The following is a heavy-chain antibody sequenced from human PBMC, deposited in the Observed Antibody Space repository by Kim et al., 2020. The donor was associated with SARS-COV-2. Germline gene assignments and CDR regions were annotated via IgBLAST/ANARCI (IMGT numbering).Heavy chain of an antibody. Sequence: GGSLRLSCAASGFTFSSYGMHWVRQAPGKGLELVAVISYDGSNKYYADSVKGRFTISRDNSKNTLYLQMNRLRAEDTAVYYCAKDKGGGCSGGSCYFDYWGQGTLVTVSS. CDR3: AKDKGGGCSGGSCYFDY. V-gene: IGHV3-30*18. D-gene: IGHD2-15*01. J-gene: IGHJ4*02. CDR2: ISYDGSNK. CDR1: GFTFSSYG.